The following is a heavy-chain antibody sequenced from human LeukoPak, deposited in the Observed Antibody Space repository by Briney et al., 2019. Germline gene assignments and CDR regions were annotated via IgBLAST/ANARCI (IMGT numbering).Heavy chain of an antibody. Sequence: GASVKVSCKASGYTFSDHYIYWVRQAPGQGLEWMGWVSPYNGDTNYAQKFQGRVTMTADTSTSTAYMELRSLRSDDTAVYYCARFGLGKHIEVAGIPFDIWGQGTMVTVSS. CDR3: ARFGLGKHIEVAGIPFDI. J-gene: IGHJ3*02. D-gene: IGHD6-19*01. CDR2: VSPYNGDT. CDR1: GYTFSDHY. V-gene: IGHV1-18*04.